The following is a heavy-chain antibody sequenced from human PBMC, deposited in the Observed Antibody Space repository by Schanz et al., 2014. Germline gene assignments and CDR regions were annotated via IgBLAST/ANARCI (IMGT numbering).Heavy chain of an antibody. CDR2: TSHDGSFT. D-gene: IGHD3-22*01. J-gene: IGHJ6*02. CDR1: GFTFRDYQ. Sequence: QVQLVESGGGLVKPGGSLRLSCTASGFTFRDYQMTWIRQAPGKGLVWVSRTSHDGSFTTFADSVKGRFTISRDNAKNGLYLQMNSRRAEDAAVYRCARDKNYDDSAEYGMDVWGQGTTVTVSS. V-gene: IGHV3-11*05. CDR3: ARDKNYDDSAEYGMDV.